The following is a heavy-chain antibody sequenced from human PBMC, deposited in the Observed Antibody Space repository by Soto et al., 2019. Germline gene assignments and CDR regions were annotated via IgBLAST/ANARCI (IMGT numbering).Heavy chain of an antibody. CDR2: IYNGGGT. Sequence: EVQLVETGGGLIQPGGSLRLSCAASGFTVSGNYMRWVRQAPGKGLEWVSVIYNGGGTYYADSVKGRFTIARDNSKNTLYLQMNSLRAEDTAVYYCASTRGSSYDYWGQGTLVTVSS. CDR1: GFTVSGNY. D-gene: IGHD6-6*01. J-gene: IGHJ4*02. CDR3: ASTRGSSYDY. V-gene: IGHV3-53*02.